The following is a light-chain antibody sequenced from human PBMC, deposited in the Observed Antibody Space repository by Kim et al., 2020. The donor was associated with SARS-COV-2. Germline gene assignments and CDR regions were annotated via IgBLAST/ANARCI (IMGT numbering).Light chain of an antibody. V-gene: IGKV1-27*01. CDR2: SAS. CDR3: QKYSSGPPT. J-gene: IGKJ4*01. Sequence: HSVTLWWRQCQGHSNQLPGHKQTAANVPYLLICSASTWQSGDPHRLSGSGSGTDFTLPISSLQPEDVATYYCQKYSSGPPTFGGGTKLEI. CDR1: QGHSNQ.